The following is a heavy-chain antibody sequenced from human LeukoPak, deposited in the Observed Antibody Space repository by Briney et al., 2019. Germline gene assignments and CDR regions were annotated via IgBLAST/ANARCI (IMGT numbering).Heavy chain of an antibody. CDR1: GFTFSNYG. J-gene: IGHJ4*02. V-gene: IGHV3-33*01. CDR3: ATPDY. CDR2: IWYDGSNK. Sequence: PGGSLRLSCAASGFTFSNYGTHWVRQAPGKGLEWVAVIWYDGSNKYYADSVKGRFTISRDNSKNTVYLQMNSLRAEDTAVYYCATPDYWGQGTLVTVSS.